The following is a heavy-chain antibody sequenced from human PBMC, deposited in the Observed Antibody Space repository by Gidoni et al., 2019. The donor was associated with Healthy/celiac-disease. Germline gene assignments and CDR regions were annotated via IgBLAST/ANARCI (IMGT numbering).Heavy chain of an antibody. J-gene: IGHJ4*02. V-gene: IGHV4-59*01. CDR2: SYYSGST. CDR3: AREGVLYLDY. Sequence: QVQLQESGPGLVKPSETLSLTCTVSGGSISSYYWSWIRQPPGKGLEWIGYSYYSGSTNYNPSLKSLVTISVYTAKNQFSLKLSSVTAADTAVYYCAREGVLYLDYWGQGTLVTVSS. CDR1: GGSISSYY.